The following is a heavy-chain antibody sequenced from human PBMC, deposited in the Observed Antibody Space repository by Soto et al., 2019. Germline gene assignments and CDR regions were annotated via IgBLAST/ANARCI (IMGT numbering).Heavy chain of an antibody. CDR3: ATSGGGWYLY. V-gene: IGHV1-8*01. D-gene: IGHD6-19*01. CDR2: LNPNSGDT. J-gene: IGHJ4*02. Sequence: QVQLVQSWAEVKKPGASVKVSCKASGYTFSSYDINWVRQATGQGLEWMGWLNPNSGDTGYAQKFQGRVTLTRNTSINTAYIELSSLTSDDTAVYYCATSGGGWYLYWGQGTLVTVSS. CDR1: GYTFSSYD.